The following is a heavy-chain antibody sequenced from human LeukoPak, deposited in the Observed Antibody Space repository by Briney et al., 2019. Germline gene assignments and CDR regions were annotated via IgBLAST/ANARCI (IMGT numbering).Heavy chain of an antibody. D-gene: IGHD3-16*01. Sequence: GGSLRLSCAASGFTFSSYGMHWVRQAPGKGLEWVAVISYDGSNKYYADSVKGRFTISRDNSKNTLYLQMNSLRAEDTAVYYYAKDHRGGFDYWGQGTLVTVSS. J-gene: IGHJ4*02. CDR2: ISYDGSNK. CDR1: GFTFSSYG. CDR3: AKDHRGGFDY. V-gene: IGHV3-30*18.